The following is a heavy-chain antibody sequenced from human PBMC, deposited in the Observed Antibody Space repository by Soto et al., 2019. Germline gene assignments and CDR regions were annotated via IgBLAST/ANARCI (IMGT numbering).Heavy chain of an antibody. CDR2: IIPILGIA. CDR3: AREEYYYGSGAFFDY. V-gene: IGHV1-69*08. J-gene: IGHJ4*02. Sequence: QVQLVQSGAEVKKPGSSVKVSCKASGGTFSSYTISWVRQAPGQGLEWMGRIIPILGIANYAQKFQGRVTVTADKSRSTAYVELSSLRSEATAVYYCAREEYYYGSGAFFDYWAQGTLVTVSS. D-gene: IGHD3-10*01. CDR1: GGTFSSYT.